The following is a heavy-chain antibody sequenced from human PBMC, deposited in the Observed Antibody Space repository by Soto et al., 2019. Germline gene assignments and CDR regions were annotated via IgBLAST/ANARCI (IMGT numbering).Heavy chain of an antibody. D-gene: IGHD2-21*01. CDR1: GGSISSGDHY. Sequence: SETLSLTCTVSGGSISSGDHYWSWIRQPPGKGLEYMGYIYYSGSTHYNPSLKSRLTMSVDTSKNQFSLKLSSVTAADTAVYYCARGVIYSQYLFDYWGQGTLVTVSS. CDR3: ARGVIYSQYLFDY. CDR2: IYYSGST. V-gene: IGHV4-30-4*01. J-gene: IGHJ4*02.